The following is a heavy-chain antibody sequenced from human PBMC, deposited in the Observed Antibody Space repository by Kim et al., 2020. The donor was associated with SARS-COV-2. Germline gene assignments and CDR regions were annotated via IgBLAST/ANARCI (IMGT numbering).Heavy chain of an antibody. D-gene: IGHD3-16*01. J-gene: IGHJ5*02. V-gene: IGHV4-39*01. CDR3: VRQGRLIGGGLDL. Sequence: SETLSLTCAVSGGSLSTNDYYWGWVRQPPGKGLQWIATMFYTGGTFQNPVLKSRTTISVDPSTNRVSLTMRSVTAADTAVYFCVRQGRLIGGGLDLWGHGTRVTVSS. CDR1: GGSLSTNDYY. CDR2: MFYTGGT.